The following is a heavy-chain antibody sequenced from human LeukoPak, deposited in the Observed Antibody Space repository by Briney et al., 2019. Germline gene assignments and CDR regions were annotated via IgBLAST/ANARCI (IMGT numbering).Heavy chain of an antibody. CDR3: ARDYYGDYSFDS. J-gene: IGHJ4*02. D-gene: IGHD4-17*01. Sequence: GGSLRLSCAASGFTFTSYIMNWVRQAPGKGLEWVSSISRRSRYIYYADSVKGRFTISRDNTKHSLYLQMNSMRAEDTAVYYWARDYYGDYSFDSWGQGTLVTVSS. V-gene: IGHV3-21*01. CDR2: ISRRSRYI. CDR1: GFTFTSYI.